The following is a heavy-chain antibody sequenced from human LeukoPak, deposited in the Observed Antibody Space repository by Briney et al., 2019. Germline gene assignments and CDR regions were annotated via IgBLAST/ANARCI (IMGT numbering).Heavy chain of an antibody. CDR3: ARESWLPLDY. Sequence: PGGSLRLSCAASGFTFSSYEMNWVRQAPGKGLEWVSYISSSGSTIYYADSVKGRFTISRDNAKNSLYLQMNSLRAEHTAVYYCARESWLPLDYWGQGTLVTVSS. J-gene: IGHJ4*02. CDR2: ISSSGSTI. CDR1: GFTFSSYE. V-gene: IGHV3-48*03. D-gene: IGHD6-19*01.